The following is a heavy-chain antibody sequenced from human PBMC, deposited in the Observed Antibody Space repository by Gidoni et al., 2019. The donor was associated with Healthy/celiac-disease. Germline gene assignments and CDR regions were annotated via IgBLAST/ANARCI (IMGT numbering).Heavy chain of an antibody. Sequence: EVQLVESGGGLVQPGRSLRLSCAASGFTFDDYAMHWVRQAPGKGLEWFSGIGWNSGSIGYADSVKGRFTISRDNAKNSLYLQMNSLRAEDTALYYCAKVLRLGELSPAAFDIWGQGTMVTVSS. CDR2: IGWNSGSI. CDR1: GFTFDDYA. CDR3: AKVLRLGELSPAAFDI. J-gene: IGHJ3*02. V-gene: IGHV3-9*01. D-gene: IGHD3-16*02.